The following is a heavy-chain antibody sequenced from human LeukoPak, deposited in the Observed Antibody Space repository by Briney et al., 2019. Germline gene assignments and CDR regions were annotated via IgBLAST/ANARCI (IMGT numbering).Heavy chain of an antibody. CDR2: INTDGSST. Sequence: PGGSLRLSCAASGFTFSSYWMHWVRQAPGKGLVWVSRINTDGSSTSYADSVKGRFTISRDNSKNTLCLQMNSLRAEDTAVYYCAKDHSPHSYCSSSSCYTYYWGQGTLVTVSS. V-gene: IGHV3-74*01. CDR3: AKDHSPHSYCSSSSCYTYY. J-gene: IGHJ4*02. D-gene: IGHD2-2*02. CDR1: GFTFSSYW.